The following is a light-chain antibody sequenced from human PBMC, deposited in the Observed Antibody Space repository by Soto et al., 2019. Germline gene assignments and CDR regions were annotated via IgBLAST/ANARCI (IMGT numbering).Light chain of an antibody. Sequence: DIQMTQSPSTLSASLGDIVTITCRASQSISSWLAWYQQKPGKAPNLLIYDASTLESGVPSRFSGSGSGTEFTLTISCLHPDDFATYYCQHYSSVWAFGQGTKVDIK. CDR2: DAS. CDR3: QHYSSVWA. V-gene: IGKV1-5*01. J-gene: IGKJ1*01. CDR1: QSISSW.